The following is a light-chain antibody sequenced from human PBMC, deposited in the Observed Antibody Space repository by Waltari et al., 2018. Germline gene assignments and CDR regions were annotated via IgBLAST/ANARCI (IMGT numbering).Light chain of an antibody. CDR1: SSNIRTGYD. Sequence: QSVLTQPPSVSGAPGQSVTISCTGSSSNIRTGYDVHWYQQIPGSAPKLLIYRADNRPSGVPGRFSGSKSGTSASLSVTGLHVEDEADYFCQSYDRDLNAVLFGGGTKLTVL. V-gene: IGLV1-40*01. J-gene: IGLJ2*01. CDR3: QSYDRDLNAVL. CDR2: RAD.